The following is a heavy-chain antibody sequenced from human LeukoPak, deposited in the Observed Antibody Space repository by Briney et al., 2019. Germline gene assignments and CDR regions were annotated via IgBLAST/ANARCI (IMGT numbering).Heavy chain of an antibody. Sequence: PGGSLRLSCAASGFTVSSNYMSWVRQAPGKGLEWVSVIYSGGSTYYAGSVKGRFTISRDNSKNTLYLQMNSLRAEDTAVYYCATGSSVRPFDYWGQGTLVTVSS. V-gene: IGHV3-53*01. CDR2: IYSGGST. D-gene: IGHD3-10*01. CDR1: GFTVSSNY. J-gene: IGHJ4*02. CDR3: ATGSSVRPFDY.